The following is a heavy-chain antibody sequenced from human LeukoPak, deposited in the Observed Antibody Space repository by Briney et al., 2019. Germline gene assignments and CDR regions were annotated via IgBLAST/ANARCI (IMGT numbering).Heavy chain of an antibody. Sequence: PSETLSLTCTVSGGSISSSSYYWGWIRQPPGKGLEWIGSIYYSGSTYYNPSLQSRVTISVDTSKNQFSPKLSSVTAADTAVYYCARGNLVWHYFDYWGQGTLVTVSS. CDR1: GGSISSSSYY. CDR3: ARGNLVWHYFDY. CDR2: IYYSGST. J-gene: IGHJ4*02. V-gene: IGHV4-39*01. D-gene: IGHD1-14*01.